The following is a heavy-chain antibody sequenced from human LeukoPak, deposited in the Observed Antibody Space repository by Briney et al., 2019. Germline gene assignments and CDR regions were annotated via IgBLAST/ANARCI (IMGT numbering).Heavy chain of an antibody. J-gene: IGHJ4*02. Sequence: GGSLRLSCAASGFTFSRFAMSWVRQAPGKGLEWVSAISGSGGSTYYADSVKGRFTISRDNSKNTLYLQMNSLRAEDTAVYYCAKDHVLRYFANWGQGTLVTVSS. D-gene: IGHD3-9*01. CDR2: ISGSGGST. V-gene: IGHV3-23*01. CDR3: AKDHVLRYFAN. CDR1: GFTFSRFA.